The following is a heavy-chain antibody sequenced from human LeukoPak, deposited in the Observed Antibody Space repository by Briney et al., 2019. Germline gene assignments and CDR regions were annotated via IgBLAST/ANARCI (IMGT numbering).Heavy chain of an antibody. Sequence: GASLRLSCAASGFTFSSYAMTWVRQAPGKGLEWVSAISGSGGSTYYADSVKGRFTISRDNSKNTLYLQMNSLRAEDTAVYYCAKDLPYSGWDELGYWGQGTLVTVSS. CDR3: AKDLPYSGWDELGY. J-gene: IGHJ4*02. V-gene: IGHV3-23*01. CDR2: ISGSGGST. D-gene: IGHD5-12*01. CDR1: GFTFSSYA.